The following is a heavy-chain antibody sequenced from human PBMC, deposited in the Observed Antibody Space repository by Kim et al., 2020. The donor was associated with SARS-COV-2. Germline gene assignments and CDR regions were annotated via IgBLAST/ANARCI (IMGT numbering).Heavy chain of an antibody. Sequence: SQTLSLTCATSGDSVSSNSAAWSWIRQSPSRGLQWLGRTYYRSKWFYDYAVSVESRITINRDNSTNQFCLHLSSVTPDDTAVDYCARVKVSGSGAYWGQG. CDR3: ARVKVSGSGAY. J-gene: IGHJ4*02. D-gene: IGHD6-19*01. V-gene: IGHV6-1*01. CDR1: GDSVSSNSAA. CDR2: TYYRSKWFY.